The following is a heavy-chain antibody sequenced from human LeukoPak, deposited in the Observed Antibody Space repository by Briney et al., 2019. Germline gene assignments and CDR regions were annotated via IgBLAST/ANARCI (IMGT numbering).Heavy chain of an antibody. CDR3: ARFTSGFDY. J-gene: IGHJ4*02. Sequence: PGESLKISCRGAGYSFIIYWIAWVRQMPGKVLGWMGIISPGDSDTRYSPSFQGKVTISADKSISTAYLQWSSLKASDTAMYYCARFTSGFDYWGQGTLDTVSS. D-gene: IGHD6-19*01. CDR1: GYSFIIYW. V-gene: IGHV5-51*01. CDR2: ISPGDSDT.